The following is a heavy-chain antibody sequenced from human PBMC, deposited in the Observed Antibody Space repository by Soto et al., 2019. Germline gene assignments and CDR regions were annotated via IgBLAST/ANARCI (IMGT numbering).Heavy chain of an antibody. CDR3: AREAIFGSIDY. V-gene: IGHV3-53*04. Sequence: PGGSLRLSCAASGFTVSTNYMNWVRQAPGRGLEWVSAIYTGGSTYYADSVKGRFTISRHDSKNTLYLQMSSLRAEDTAVYYCAREAIFGSIDYWGQGTLVTVSS. CDR2: IYTGGST. J-gene: IGHJ4*02. D-gene: IGHD3-3*01. CDR1: GFTVSTNY.